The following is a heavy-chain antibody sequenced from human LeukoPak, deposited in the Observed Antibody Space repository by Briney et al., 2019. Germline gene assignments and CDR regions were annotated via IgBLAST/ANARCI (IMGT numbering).Heavy chain of an antibody. CDR2: IIPIFGTA. J-gene: IGHJ4*02. CDR3: AVAVPSRDVDY. D-gene: IGHD6-19*01. V-gene: IGHV1-69*13. Sequence: SVKVSCKASGGTFSSYAISWVRQAPGQGLEWMGGIIPIFGTANYAQKFQGRVTITADESTSTAYMELRSLRSDDTAVYYCAVAVPSRDVDYWGQGTLVTVSS. CDR1: GGTFSSYA.